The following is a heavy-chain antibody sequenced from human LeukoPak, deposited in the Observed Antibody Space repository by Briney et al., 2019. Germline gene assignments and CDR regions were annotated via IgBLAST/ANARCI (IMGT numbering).Heavy chain of an antibody. CDR1: GYTFTGYY. D-gene: IGHD4-17*01. Sequence: ASVKVSCKASGYTFTGYYMHWVRQAPGQGLEWMGWINPNSGGTNYAQKFQGRVTMTRDTSISTAYMELSRLRSDDTAVYYCARVNTATVTGVYYYYYMDVWGKGTTVTVSS. J-gene: IGHJ6*03. CDR2: INPNSGGT. V-gene: IGHV1-2*02. CDR3: ARVNTATVTGVYYYYYMDV.